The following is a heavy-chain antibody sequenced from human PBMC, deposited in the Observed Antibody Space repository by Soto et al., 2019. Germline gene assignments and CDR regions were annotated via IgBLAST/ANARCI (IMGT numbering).Heavy chain of an antibody. CDR2: LSGSGINT. D-gene: IGHD2-15*01. J-gene: IGHJ5*02. V-gene: IGHV3-23*01. CDR1: GFTFSSHA. CDR3: AKGGCSGGNCSPNWFDP. Sequence: EVQLLESGGGLEQPGGSLRLSCAASGFTFSSHAMTWVRQAPGKGLEWVSSLSGSGINTYYADSVKGRFSISRDNSKNTLYLQMHSLRAEDTAVYYCAKGGCSGGNCSPNWFDPWGQGTLVTVSS.